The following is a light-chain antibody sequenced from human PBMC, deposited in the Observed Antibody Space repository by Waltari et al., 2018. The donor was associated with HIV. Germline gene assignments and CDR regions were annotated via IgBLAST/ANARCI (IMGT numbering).Light chain of an antibody. CDR1: SSNIGSKY. Sequence: QSVLTQPPSASGTPGQRVTISCSGSSSNIGSKYVYWYQQLPGTAPKLLIYRNYRRPSGGPDRFPGSKSGTSASLAISGLRSEDEADYYCAAWDDSLSGRGVFGGGTKLTVL. CDR3: AAWDDSLSGRGV. V-gene: IGLV1-47*01. J-gene: IGLJ2*01. CDR2: RNY.